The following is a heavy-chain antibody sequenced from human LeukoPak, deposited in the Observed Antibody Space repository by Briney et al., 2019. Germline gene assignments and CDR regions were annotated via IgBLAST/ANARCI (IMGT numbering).Heavy chain of an antibody. CDR3: ARGRVNYYGSGTSLYFDY. CDR1: GGSISSSSYY. CDR2: IYYSGST. V-gene: IGHV4-39*07. Sequence: SETVSLTCTVSGGSISSSSYYWSWIRQPPGKGLEWIGSIYYSGSTYYNPSLKSRVTISVDTSKNQFSLKLSSVTAADTAVYYCARGRVNYYGSGTSLYFDYWGQGTLVTVSS. D-gene: IGHD3-10*01. J-gene: IGHJ4*02.